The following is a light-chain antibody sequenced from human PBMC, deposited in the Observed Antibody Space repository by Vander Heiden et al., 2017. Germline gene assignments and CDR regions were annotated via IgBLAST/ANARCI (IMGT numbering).Light chain of an antibody. Sequence: DIKMTQSPPTLSASVGDRGTTTCRASQSNRNWLAWYQQKPGKAPKLLIYCASSLESGVPSRFSGSGSGTEFTLTISSLQPDDFATYYCQQYNSYPWTFGQGTKVEIK. CDR3: QQYNSYPWT. J-gene: IGKJ1*01. CDR2: CAS. CDR1: QSNRNW. V-gene: IGKV1-5*01.